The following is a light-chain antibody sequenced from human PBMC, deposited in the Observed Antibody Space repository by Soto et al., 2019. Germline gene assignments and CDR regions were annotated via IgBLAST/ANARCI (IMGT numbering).Light chain of an antibody. V-gene: IGLV2-11*01. CDR2: DVT. CDR1: SSDVGHYSY. J-gene: IGLJ1*01. Sequence: QSVLTQPPSVSGSPGQSVTISCTGTSSDVGHYSYVSWYQQHPGKGPKLVIYDVTKRPSGVPDRFSGSKSGNTASLTISGLQAEDEADYYCYSYAGSSTLYVFGTGTKVTVL. CDR3: YSYAGSSTLYV.